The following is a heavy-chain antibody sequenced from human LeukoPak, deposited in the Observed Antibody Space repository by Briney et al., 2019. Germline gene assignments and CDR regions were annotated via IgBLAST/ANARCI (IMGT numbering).Heavy chain of an antibody. CDR2: INPNSGGT. CDR3: ARVPYDILTGYWFDP. Sequence: GASVKVSCKASGYTFTGYYMHWVRQAPGQGLEWMGRINPNSGGTNYAQKFQGRVTMTRDTSISTAYMELSRLRSDDTAVYYCARVPYDILTGYWFDPWGQGTLVTVSS. D-gene: IGHD3-9*01. CDR1: GYTFTGYY. V-gene: IGHV1-2*06. J-gene: IGHJ5*02.